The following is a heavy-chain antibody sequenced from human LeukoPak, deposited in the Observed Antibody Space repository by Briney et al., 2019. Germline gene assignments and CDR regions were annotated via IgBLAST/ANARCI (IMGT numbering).Heavy chain of an antibody. Sequence: GASVKVSCKASGGTFSSYAISWVRQAPGQGLEWMGGIIPIFGTANYAQKFQGRVTITADKSTSTAYMELSRLRSDDTAVYYCARDCSGGSCYSHYWGQGTLVTVSS. V-gene: IGHV1-69*06. D-gene: IGHD2-15*01. CDR2: IIPIFGTA. CDR3: ARDCSGGSCYSHY. CDR1: GGTFSSYA. J-gene: IGHJ4*02.